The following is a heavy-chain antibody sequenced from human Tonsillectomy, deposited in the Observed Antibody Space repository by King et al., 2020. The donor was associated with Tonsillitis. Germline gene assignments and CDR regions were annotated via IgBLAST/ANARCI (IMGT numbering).Heavy chain of an antibody. V-gene: IGHV3-11*01. CDR1: GFTFSDSY. J-gene: IGHJ3*02. Sequence: VQLVESGGGLVKPGGSLRLSCAASGFTFSDSYMSWIRQAPGKGLECVSYISSSGNSIYYADSVKGRFTISRDNAKNSLYLQMNSLRAEDTAIYYCARGHRELGGAFDIWGQGTVVTVSS. CDR3: ARGHRELGGAFDI. CDR2: ISSSGNSI. D-gene: IGHD1-7*01.